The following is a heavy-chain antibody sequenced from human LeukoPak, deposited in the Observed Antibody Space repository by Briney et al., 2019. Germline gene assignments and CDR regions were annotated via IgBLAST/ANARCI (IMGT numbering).Heavy chain of an antibody. Sequence: SETLSLTCTVSGGSISSYCWSWIRQPPGKGLEWIGYIYYSGSTNYNPSLKSRVTISVDTSKNQFSLKLSSVTAADTAVYYCASLSRGYFDYWGQGTLVTVSS. CDR1: GGSISSYC. V-gene: IGHV4-59*01. D-gene: IGHD3-10*01. CDR3: ASLSRGYFDY. CDR2: IYYSGST. J-gene: IGHJ4*02.